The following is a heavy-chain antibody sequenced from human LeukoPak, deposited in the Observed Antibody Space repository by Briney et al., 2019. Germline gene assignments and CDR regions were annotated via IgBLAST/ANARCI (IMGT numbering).Heavy chain of an antibody. CDR1: GYTLTSYG. J-gene: IGHJ4*02. D-gene: IGHD3-3*01. CDR3: ATRITIFGVVIQDY. V-gene: IGHV1-18*01. Sequence: ASVKVSCKASGYTLTSYGISWVRQAPGQGLEWMGWISAYNGNTNYAQKLQGRVTMTTDTSTSTAYMELRSLRSDDTAVYYCATRITIFGVVIQDYWGQGTLVTVSS. CDR2: ISAYNGNT.